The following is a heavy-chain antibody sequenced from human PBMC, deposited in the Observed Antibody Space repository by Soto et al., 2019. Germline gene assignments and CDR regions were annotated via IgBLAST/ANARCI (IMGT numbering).Heavy chain of an antibody. V-gene: IGHV3-9*01. CDR3: AKDFTIFSVVGAFDV. J-gene: IGHJ3*01. D-gene: IGHD3-3*01. Sequence: EVQLVESGGGLVQPGRSLRLSCSASGFTFEDYVMHWVRQAPGKGLEWVSRISWDSGSVAYADSVKGRLTISRDNAKNSLYLQMTSLRPDDTAVYYCAKDFTIFSVVGAFDVWGQGTMVTVSS. CDR1: GFTFEDYV. CDR2: ISWDSGSV.